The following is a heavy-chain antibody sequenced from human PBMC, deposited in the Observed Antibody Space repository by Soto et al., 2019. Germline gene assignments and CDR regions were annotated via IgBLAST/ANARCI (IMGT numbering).Heavy chain of an antibody. CDR1: GFTVSSNY. CDR2: IYSGGST. J-gene: IGHJ3*02. D-gene: IGHD2-21*02. V-gene: IGHV3-53*01. Sequence: GGSLRLSCAASGFTVSSNYMSWVRQAPGKGLEWVSVIYSGGSTYYADSVKGRFTISRDNSKNTLYLQMNSLRAEDTAVYYCASSSTSRIGSRTSSPQTAIFAFDIWGQGTMVTVSS. CDR3: ASSSTSRIGSRTSSPQTAIFAFDI.